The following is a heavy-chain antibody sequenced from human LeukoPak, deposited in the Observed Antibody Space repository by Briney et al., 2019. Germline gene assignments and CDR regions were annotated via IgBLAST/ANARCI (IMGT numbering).Heavy chain of an antibody. CDR3: ARHVYDILTGYYNFPFDY. D-gene: IGHD3-9*01. J-gene: IGHJ4*02. CDR1: GGSISSSSYY. Sequence: PSETLSLTCTVSGGSISSSSYYWGWIRQPPRKGLEWIGSIYYSGSTYYNPSLKSRVTISVDTSKNQFSLKLSSVTAADTAVYYCARHVYDILTGYYNFPFDYWGQGTLVTVSS. V-gene: IGHV4-39*01. CDR2: IYYSGST.